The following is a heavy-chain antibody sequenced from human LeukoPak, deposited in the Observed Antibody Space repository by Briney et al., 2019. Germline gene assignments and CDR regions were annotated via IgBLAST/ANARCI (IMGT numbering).Heavy chain of an antibody. CDR1: GFTFSTFA. D-gene: IGHD5-12*01. CDR3: AKGSYSGFSARADY. Sequence: PGGSLRLSCAASGFTFSTFAMNWVRQAPGKGLEWVSAIGGSDVSTFYADSVKGRFTISRDDSKNTVYLQMNSLRAEDTAVYYCAKGSYSGFSARADYWGQGILVTVSS. CDR2: IGGSDVST. V-gene: IGHV3-23*01. J-gene: IGHJ4*02.